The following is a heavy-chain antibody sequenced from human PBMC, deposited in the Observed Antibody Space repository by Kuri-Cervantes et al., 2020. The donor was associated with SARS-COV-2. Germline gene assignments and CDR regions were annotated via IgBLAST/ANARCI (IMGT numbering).Heavy chain of an antibody. D-gene: IGHD2-15*01. Sequence: ASVKVSCKASGYTFINYGISWVRQAPGQGLEWMGWINGYNDNTKYAQKLQGRVTMTTDTSTSTAYMELRSLRSDDTAVYYCARGIVVVVAAMGYFDHWGQGALVTVSS. V-gene: IGHV1-18*04. CDR1: GYTFINYG. CDR3: ARGIVVVVAAMGYFDH. CDR2: INGYNDNT. J-gene: IGHJ4*02.